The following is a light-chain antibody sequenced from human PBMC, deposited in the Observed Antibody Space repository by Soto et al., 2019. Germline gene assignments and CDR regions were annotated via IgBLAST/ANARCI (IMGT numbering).Light chain of an antibody. CDR2: GAS. V-gene: IGKV3-15*01. CDR3: QQYDYWPRT. Sequence: EIVMTQSPATLSVSPGERATLSCRASQSVSSNLAWYQQKPGQAPRLLMYGASNRATGIPARFSGSGSGTEFTLTISSLQSEDFAVYYCQQYDYWPRTFGQGTKVEIK. J-gene: IGKJ1*01. CDR1: QSVSSN.